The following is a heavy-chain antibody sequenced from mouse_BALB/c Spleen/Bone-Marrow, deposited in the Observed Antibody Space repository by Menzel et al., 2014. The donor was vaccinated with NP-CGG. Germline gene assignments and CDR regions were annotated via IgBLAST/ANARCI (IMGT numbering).Heavy chain of an antibody. CDR3: ARVYYGNLDY. CDR2: IHPGDGDT. V-gene: IGHV1-80*01. J-gene: IGHJ2*01. CDR1: GYTFTNFW. D-gene: IGHD2-1*01. Sequence: VQLQQSGAELVRPGSSVKISCKASGYTFTNFWMNWVKQRPGQGLEWIGQIHPGDGDTNNNGKFKGKATLTTDKSSSTAYMQLSSLSSEDSVVYFCARVYYGNLDYWGQGTTLTVSS.